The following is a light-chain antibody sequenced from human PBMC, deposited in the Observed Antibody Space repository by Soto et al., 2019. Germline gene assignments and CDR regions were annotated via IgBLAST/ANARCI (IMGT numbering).Light chain of an antibody. V-gene: IGLV2-14*01. J-gene: IGLJ2*01. Sequence: QSALTQPASVSGSPGQSITISCTGTSSDVGGYNYVSWYQQHPGKAPKLMIYDVSNRPSGVSNRFSGSKSGNTASLTISGLQAEDEADYYCSSYTSSSTLVVFGGWTKLIFL. CDR3: SSYTSSSTLVV. CDR2: DVS. CDR1: SSDVGGYNY.